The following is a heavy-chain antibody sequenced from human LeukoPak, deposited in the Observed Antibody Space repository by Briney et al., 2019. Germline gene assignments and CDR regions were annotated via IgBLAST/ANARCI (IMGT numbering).Heavy chain of an antibody. D-gene: IGHD6-13*01. J-gene: IGHJ4*02. CDR3: ARRTFEQQLAEDY. CDR1: GGSISSYY. CDR2: IYYSGST. Sequence: PSETLSLTCTVSGGSISSYYWSWIRQPPGKGLEWIGYIYYSGSTNYNPSLKSRVTISVDTSKNQFSLKLSSVTAADTAVYYCARRTFEQQLAEDYWGQGTLVTVSS. V-gene: IGHV4-59*12.